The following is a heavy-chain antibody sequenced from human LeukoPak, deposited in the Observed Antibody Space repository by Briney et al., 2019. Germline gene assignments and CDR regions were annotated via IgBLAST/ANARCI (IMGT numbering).Heavy chain of an antibody. CDR1: GYTFTSYD. J-gene: IGHJ4*02. V-gene: IGHV1-8*01. CDR3: AREPPRYAIAAAGNDY. CDR2: VNPNSGNT. D-gene: IGHD6-13*01. Sequence: ASVKVSCKASGYTFTSYDINWVRQATGQGLEWMGWVNPNSGNTGYAQKFQGRVTMTRNTSISTAYMELSSLRSEDTAVYYCAREPPRYAIAAAGNDYWGQGTLVTVSS.